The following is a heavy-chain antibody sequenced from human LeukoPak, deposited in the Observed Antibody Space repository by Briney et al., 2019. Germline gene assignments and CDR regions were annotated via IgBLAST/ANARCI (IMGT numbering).Heavy chain of an antibody. J-gene: IGHJ4*02. V-gene: IGHV3-23*01. Sequence: GGSPRLSCAASEFTFNHYAMSWVRQAPGKGLEWVSSISGGGGSTYYADSVKGRFTISRDNSKNTLFLQMSSLTAGDTAVYYCAKSAYYDSSGFYREYYFDHWGQGTLVTVSS. CDR1: EFTFNHYA. CDR2: ISGGGGST. CDR3: AKSAYYDSSGFYREYYFDH. D-gene: IGHD3-22*01.